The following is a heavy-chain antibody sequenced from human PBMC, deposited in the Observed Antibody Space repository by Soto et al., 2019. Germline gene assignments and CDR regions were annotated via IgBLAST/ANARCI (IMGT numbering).Heavy chain of an antibody. V-gene: IGHV1-18*04. D-gene: IGHD3-10*01. Sequence: ASVKVSCKASGYTFTSYGISWLRQAPGQGLEWMGWISAYNGNTNYAQKLQGRVTMTTDTSTSTAYMELRSLRSDDTAVYYCARSITMVRGTPRIMDVWGQGTTVTVSS. CDR1: GYTFTSYG. CDR3: ARSITMVRGTPRIMDV. J-gene: IGHJ6*02. CDR2: ISAYNGNT.